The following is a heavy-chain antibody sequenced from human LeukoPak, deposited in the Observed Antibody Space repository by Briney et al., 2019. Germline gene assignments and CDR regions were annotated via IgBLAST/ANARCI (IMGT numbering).Heavy chain of an antibody. CDR2: INHSGST. Sequence: PSETLSLTCAVYGASFSSSYWSWLRQPPGKGLEWLGEINHSGSTNYNPSLKSRVTISVDTSKNHFSLKLNSVTAADTGVYFCAAVELATAYFDYWGQGSLVTVSS. J-gene: IGHJ4*02. V-gene: IGHV4-34*01. CDR3: AAVELATAYFDY. D-gene: IGHD5-24*01. CDR1: GASFSSSY.